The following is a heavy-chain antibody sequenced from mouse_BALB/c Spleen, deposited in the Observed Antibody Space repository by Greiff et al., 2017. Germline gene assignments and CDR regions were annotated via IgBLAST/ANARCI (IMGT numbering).Heavy chain of an antibody. Sequence: EVKLVESGAELVKPGASVKLSCTASGFNIKDTYMHWVKQRPEQGLEWIGRIDPANGNTKYDPKFQGKATITADTSSNTAYLQLSSLTSEDTAVYYCARDYRYDVDAMDYWGQGTSVTVSS. CDR3: ARDYRYDVDAMDY. D-gene: IGHD2-14*01. CDR2: IDPANGNT. CDR1: GFNIKDTY. V-gene: IGHV14-3*02. J-gene: IGHJ4*01.